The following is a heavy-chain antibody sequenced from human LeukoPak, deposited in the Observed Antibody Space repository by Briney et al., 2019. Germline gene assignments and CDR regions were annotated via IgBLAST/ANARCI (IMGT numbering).Heavy chain of an antibody. J-gene: IGHJ4*02. CDR2: IIPIFGTA. CDR1: GGTFSSYA. Sequence: SVKVSCKASGGTFSSYAISWVRQAPGQGLEWMGGIIPIFGTANYAQKFQGRVTITADESTSTDYMELSSLRSEDTAVYYCARGSDIVVVPAAITKGHFDYWGQGTLVTVSS. D-gene: IGHD2-2*02. CDR3: ARGSDIVVVPAAITKGHFDY. V-gene: IGHV1-69*01.